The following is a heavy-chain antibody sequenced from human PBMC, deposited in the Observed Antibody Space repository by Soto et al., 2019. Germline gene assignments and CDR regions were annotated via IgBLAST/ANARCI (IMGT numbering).Heavy chain of an antibody. D-gene: IGHD3-10*01. Sequence: SVKVSCKASGGTFSSYAISWVRQAPGQGLEWMGGIIPIFGTANYAQKFQGRVTITADESTSTAYMELSSLRSEDTAVYYCARPTPGAYRSGGDYYYYGMDVWGPGTTVTVSS. V-gene: IGHV1-69*13. CDR3: ARPTPGAYRSGGDYYYYGMDV. J-gene: IGHJ6*02. CDR1: GGTFSSYA. CDR2: IIPIFGTA.